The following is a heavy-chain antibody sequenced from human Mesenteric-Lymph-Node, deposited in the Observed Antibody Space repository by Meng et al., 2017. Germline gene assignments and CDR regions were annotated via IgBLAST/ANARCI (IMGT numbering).Heavy chain of an antibody. Sequence: SLKISCAACGFTFSSYDMHWVRQAPGKGLEWVSGISWNSGSIGYADSVKGRFTISRDNAKNSLYLQMNSLRAEDTALYYCAKANAMVRGVLFDYWGQGTLVTVSS. V-gene: IGHV3-9*01. J-gene: IGHJ4*02. CDR3: AKANAMVRGVLFDY. CDR1: GFTFSSYD. D-gene: IGHD3-10*01. CDR2: ISWNSGSI.